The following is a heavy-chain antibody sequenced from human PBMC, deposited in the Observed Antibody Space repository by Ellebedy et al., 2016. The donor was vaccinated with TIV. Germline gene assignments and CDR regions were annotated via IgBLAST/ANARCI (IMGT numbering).Heavy chain of an antibody. D-gene: IGHD3-16*01. Sequence: GESLKISCAASRFSFSSYWMSWVRQSPGKGLEWVANVNQDGSEKYYVDSVKGRFTISRDNAKNSLYLQMNSLRGEDTAVYYCATDGSYGDYRSPTHAFVMWGRGTLVTVSS. CDR1: RFSFSSYW. V-gene: IGHV3-7*01. CDR2: VNQDGSEK. CDR3: ATDGSYGDYRSPTHAFVM. J-gene: IGHJ3*02.